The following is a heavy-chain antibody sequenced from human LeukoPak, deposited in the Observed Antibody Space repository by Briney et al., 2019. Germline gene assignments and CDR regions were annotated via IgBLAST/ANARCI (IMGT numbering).Heavy chain of an antibody. CDR1: GGSISSTNYY. Sequence: SETLSLTCTVSGGSISSTNYYWGWIRQPPGKGLEWIGTIYYSGSTNYNPSLKSRVTIFVDTSKNQFSLKLSSVTAADTAVYYCARLDNYGSGAYYPAIDYWGQGTLVTVSS. J-gene: IGHJ4*02. CDR3: ARLDNYGSGAYYPAIDY. D-gene: IGHD3-10*01. V-gene: IGHV4-39*01. CDR2: IYYSGST.